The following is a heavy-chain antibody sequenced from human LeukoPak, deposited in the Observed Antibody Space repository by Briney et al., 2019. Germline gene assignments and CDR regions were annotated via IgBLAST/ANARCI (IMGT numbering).Heavy chain of an antibody. V-gene: IGHV3-53*01. CDR2: IYSGGST. J-gene: IGHJ6*04. D-gene: IGHD6-19*01. Sequence: PGGSLRLSCASSGLTVSSNYMGWVRQAPGKGLEWVSVIYSGGSTYYAESVKGRFTISRDNSKNTLYLQMKSLRAEDTAVYYCAREFEVAGLAMDVWGKGTTVTVSS. CDR3: AREFEVAGLAMDV. CDR1: GLTVSSNY.